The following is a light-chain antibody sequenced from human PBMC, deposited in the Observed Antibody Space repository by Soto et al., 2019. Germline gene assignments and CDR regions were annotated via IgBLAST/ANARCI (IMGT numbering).Light chain of an antibody. Sequence: QSVLTQPASVSGSPGQSITISCTGASSDIGGYNYVSWYQQHPGKAPKLMIYDVNNRPSGVSNRFSGSKSGNTASLTISGLQDEDEADYYCSSSTSTNTRWVFGGGTKLTVL. V-gene: IGLV2-14*01. CDR1: SSDIGGYNY. CDR2: DVN. J-gene: IGLJ3*02. CDR3: SSSTSTNTRWV.